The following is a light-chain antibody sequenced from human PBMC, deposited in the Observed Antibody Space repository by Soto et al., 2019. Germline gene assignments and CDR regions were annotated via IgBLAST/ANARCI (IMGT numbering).Light chain of an antibody. CDR2: GAS. J-gene: IGKJ4*01. CDR1: QSVSSN. CDR3: QQYRSSPPLT. Sequence: EIVMTQSPATLSVSPGERATRSCRASQSVSSNLAWYQQKPGQAPRLLIYGASSRATGIPDRFSGSGSGTDFTLTISRLEPEDFAVYYCQQYRSSPPLTFGGGTKVDIK. V-gene: IGKV3-20*01.